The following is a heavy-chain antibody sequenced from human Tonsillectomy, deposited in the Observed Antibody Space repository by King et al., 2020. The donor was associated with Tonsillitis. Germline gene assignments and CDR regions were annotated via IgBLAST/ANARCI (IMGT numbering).Heavy chain of an antibody. D-gene: IGHD3-10*01. Sequence: VQLVESGGGLVQPGGSLRLSCAASGFTFSSYWMSWVRQAPGKGLEWVANIKQDGSEKYYVDSVKGRLTISRDNAKNSLYLQMNSLRAEDTAVYYCARDWGSRVLLWYFDYWGQGTLVTVSS. CDR2: IKQDGSEK. V-gene: IGHV3-7*03. CDR3: ARDWGSRVLLWYFDY. J-gene: IGHJ4*02. CDR1: GFTFSSYW.